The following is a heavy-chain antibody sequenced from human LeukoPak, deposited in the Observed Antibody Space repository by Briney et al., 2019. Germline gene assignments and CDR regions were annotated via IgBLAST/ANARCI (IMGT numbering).Heavy chain of an antibody. Sequence: ASVKVSCKASGYTFTSYYIHWVRQAPGQGLEWMGGIIPIFGTANYAQKFQGRVTITTDESTSTAYMELSSLRSEDTAVYYCARDRSDYYDSSGIRDAFDIWGQGTMVTVSS. CDR1: GYTFTSYY. CDR3: ARDRSDYYDSSGIRDAFDI. V-gene: IGHV1-69*05. J-gene: IGHJ3*02. D-gene: IGHD3-22*01. CDR2: IIPIFGTA.